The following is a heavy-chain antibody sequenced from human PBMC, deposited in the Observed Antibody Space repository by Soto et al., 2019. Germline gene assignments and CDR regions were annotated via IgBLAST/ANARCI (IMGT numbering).Heavy chain of an antibody. CDR1: AVSISSGNW. J-gene: IGHJ4*02. CDR2: IFHDGTA. D-gene: IGHD2-8*01. V-gene: IGHV4-4*02. CDR3: ARLVYDTRLNYMYFDF. Sequence: SETLSLTCAVSAVSISSGNWWTWVRQTPQRGLEYIGEIFHDGTANYYPSFERRVAISVDTSKNQFSLKLTSVTAADTAIYFCARLVYDTRLNYMYFDFWGQGALVTV.